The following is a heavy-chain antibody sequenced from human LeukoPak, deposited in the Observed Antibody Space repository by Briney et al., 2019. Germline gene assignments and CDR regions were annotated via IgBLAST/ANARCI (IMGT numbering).Heavy chain of an antibody. CDR2: ISGSGGST. CDR3: AKDRGDYDYVWGSYLGAFDI. D-gene: IGHD3-16*01. CDR1: GFTFSSYA. J-gene: IGHJ3*02. V-gene: IGHV3-23*01. Sequence: PGGSLRLSGAASGFTFSSYAMSWVRQAPGKGLEWVSAISGSGGSTYYADSVKGRFTISRDNSKDTLYLQMNSLRAEDTAVYYCAKDRGDYDYVWGSYLGAFDIWGQGTMVTVSS.